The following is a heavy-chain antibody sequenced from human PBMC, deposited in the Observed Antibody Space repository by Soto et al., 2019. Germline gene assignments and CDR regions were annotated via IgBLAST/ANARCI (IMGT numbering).Heavy chain of an antibody. J-gene: IGHJ4*02. V-gene: IGHV4-39*01. CDR3: ARSVGAFDY. CDR2: IYYSGST. Sequence: PSETLSLTCTVSGGSISSSSYYWGWIRQPPGKGLEWIGSIYYSGSTYYNPSLKSRVTISVDTSKNQFSLKLSSVTAADTAVYYCARSVGAFDYWGQGTLVTVSS. D-gene: IGHD1-26*01. CDR1: GGSISSSSYY.